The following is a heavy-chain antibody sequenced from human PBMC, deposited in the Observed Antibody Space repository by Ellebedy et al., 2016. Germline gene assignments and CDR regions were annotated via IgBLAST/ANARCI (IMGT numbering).Heavy chain of an antibody. D-gene: IGHD2-2*01. CDR2: INHSGST. CDR1: GGSFSGYY. J-gene: IGHJ4*02. CDR3: ARALPRTRRIVVVPAALDY. Sequence: SETLSLXXAVYGGSFSGYYWSWIRQPPGKGLEWIGEINHSGSTNYNPSLKSRVTISVDTSKNQFSLKLSSVTAADTAVYYCARALPRTRRIVVVPAALDYWGQGTLVTVSS. V-gene: IGHV4-34*01.